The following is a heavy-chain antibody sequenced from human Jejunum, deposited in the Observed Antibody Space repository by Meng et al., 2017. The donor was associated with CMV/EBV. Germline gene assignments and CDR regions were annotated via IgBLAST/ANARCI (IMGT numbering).Heavy chain of an antibody. Sequence: ASGFTVNVNDMTCVRPAPGKGLDWVSSIYGSGPTSYADSVQGRFTISRDTSKNTVYLQMNSLRADDTAVYFCARAPTARRHYFDSWGQGTLVTVSS. CDR1: GFTVNVND. CDR2: IYGSGPT. CDR3: ARAPTARRHYFDS. V-gene: IGHV3-53*01. J-gene: IGHJ4*02.